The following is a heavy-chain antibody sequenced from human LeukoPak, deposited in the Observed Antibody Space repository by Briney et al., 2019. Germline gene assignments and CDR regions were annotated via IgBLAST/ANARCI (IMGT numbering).Heavy chain of an antibody. D-gene: IGHD3-3*01. CDR1: GYTFTNYD. CDR2: MNPNSGNT. V-gene: IGHV1-8*01. CDR3: ARVGDFWSGYYTDLDY. J-gene: IGHJ4*02. Sequence: ASVKVSCKASGYTFTNYDINWVRQATGQGLEWMGWMNPNSGNTGYAQKFQGRVTMTRNTSISTAYMELSSLRSEDTAVYYCARVGDFWSGYYTDLDYWGQGTLVTVSS.